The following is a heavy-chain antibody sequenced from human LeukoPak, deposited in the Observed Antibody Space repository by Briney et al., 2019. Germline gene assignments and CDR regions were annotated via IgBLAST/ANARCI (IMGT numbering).Heavy chain of an antibody. D-gene: IGHD3-16*01. CDR1: GFTFSSYS. V-gene: IGHV3-23*01. CDR3: AKGTSLGTPSPVADN. CDR2: ISGSGGST. J-gene: IGHJ4*02. Sequence: PGGSLRLSCAASGFTFSSYSMNWVRQAPGKGLEWVSAISGSGGSTYYADSVKGRFTISRDNSKNTLYLQMNSLRAEDTAVYYCAKGTSLGTPSPVADNWGQGTLVTVSS.